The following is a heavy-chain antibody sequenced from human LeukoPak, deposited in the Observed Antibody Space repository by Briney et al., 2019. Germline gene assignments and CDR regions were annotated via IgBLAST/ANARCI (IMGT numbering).Heavy chain of an antibody. J-gene: IGHJ6*03. CDR2: ISGSGGST. CDR1: GFTFSSYG. CDR3: AKGGLVVPAARDYYYYMDV. V-gene: IGHV3-23*01. Sequence: QPGGTLRLSCAASGFTFSSYGMSWVRQAPGKGLEWVSAISGSGGSTYYADSVKGRFTISRDNSKNTLYLQMNSLRAEDTAVYYCAKGGLVVPAARDYYYYMDVWGKGTTVTISS. D-gene: IGHD2-2*01.